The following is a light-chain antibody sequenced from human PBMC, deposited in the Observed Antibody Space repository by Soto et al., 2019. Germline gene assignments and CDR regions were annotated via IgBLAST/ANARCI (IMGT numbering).Light chain of an antibody. J-gene: IGKJ2*01. CDR3: QRYGSSPYT. CDR1: QSVSSSY. CDR2: GAS. Sequence: EIVLTQSPGTLSLSPGERATLSCRASQSVSSSYLAWYQQKPGQAPRLLIYGASSRATGIRDRVSARGSETACILDISRLKPEDFAEYYCQRYGSSPYTFGPGTKLELK. V-gene: IGKV3-20*01.